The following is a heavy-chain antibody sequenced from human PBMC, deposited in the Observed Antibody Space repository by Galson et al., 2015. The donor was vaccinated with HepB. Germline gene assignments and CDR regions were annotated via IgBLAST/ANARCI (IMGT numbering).Heavy chain of an antibody. D-gene: IGHD3-10*01. J-gene: IGHJ6*03. Sequence: QSGAEVKKPGESLKISCKGSGYSFTSYWIGWVRQMPGKGLEWMGIIYPGDSDTRYSPSFQGQVTISADKSVSTAYLQWSSLKASDTAMYYCARHTKGTTTERVQGVIINPYYYYYMDVWGKGTTVTVSS. V-gene: IGHV5-51*01. CDR1: GYSFTSYW. CDR3: ARHTKGTTTERVQGVIINPYYYYYMDV. CDR2: IYPGDSDT.